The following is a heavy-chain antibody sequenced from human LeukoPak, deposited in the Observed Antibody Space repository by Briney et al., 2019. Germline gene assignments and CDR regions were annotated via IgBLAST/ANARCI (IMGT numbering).Heavy chain of an antibody. Sequence: QPGGSLRLSCAASGFTFSSYEMNWVRQAPGKGLEWVSYISSSGSTIYYADSVKGRFTISRDNAKNSLYLQMNSLRAEDTAVYYCASSRPYCTNGVCFYFDYGGQGTVVTVSA. V-gene: IGHV3-48*03. CDR1: GFTFSSYE. CDR2: ISSSGSTI. J-gene: IGHJ4*02. CDR3: ASSRPYCTNGVCFYFDY. D-gene: IGHD2-8*01.